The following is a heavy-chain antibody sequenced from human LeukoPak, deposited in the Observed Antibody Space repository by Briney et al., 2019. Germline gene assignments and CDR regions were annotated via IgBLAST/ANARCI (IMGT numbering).Heavy chain of an antibody. J-gene: IGHJ4*02. CDR1: GFTFSSYS. CDR2: ISSSSSAI. CDR3: ARDWNWAFDY. V-gene: IGHV3-48*01. D-gene: IGHD1-7*01. Sequence: AGGSLRLSCAASGFTFSSYSMNWVRQAPGKGLELVSYISSSSSAIYYADSVKGRFTISRDYAKNSLYLQMNSLRAEDTAVYYCARDWNWAFDYWGQGTLVTASS.